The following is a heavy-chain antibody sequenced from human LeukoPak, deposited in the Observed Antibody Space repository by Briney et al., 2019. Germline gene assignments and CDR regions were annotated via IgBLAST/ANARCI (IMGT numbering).Heavy chain of an antibody. Sequence: NSSETLSLTCAVYGGSFSGYYWSWIRQPPGKGLEWIGEINHSGSTNYNPSLKSRVTISVDKSKNQFSLRLSSVTAADTAVYYCAGAYCGGDCYSGRTFDIWGQGTMVTVSS. D-gene: IGHD2-21*02. J-gene: IGHJ3*02. CDR1: GGSFSGYY. V-gene: IGHV4-34*01. CDR2: INHSGST. CDR3: AGAYCGGDCYSGRTFDI.